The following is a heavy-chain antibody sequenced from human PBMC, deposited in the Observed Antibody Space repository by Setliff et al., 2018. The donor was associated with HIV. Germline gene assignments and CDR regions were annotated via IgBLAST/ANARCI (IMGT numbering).Heavy chain of an antibody. V-gene: IGHV4-59*01. CDR2: IYYSGST. Sequence: KTSETLSLTCTVSGGSISSYHWSWIRQPPGKGLEWIGYIYYSGSTNYNPSLKSRVTISVDTSKNQFSLKLSSVTAADTAVYYCARVISSWSAYYIDYWGQGTLVTVSS. J-gene: IGHJ4*02. CDR1: GGSISSYH. CDR3: ARVISSWSAYYIDY. D-gene: IGHD3-3*01.